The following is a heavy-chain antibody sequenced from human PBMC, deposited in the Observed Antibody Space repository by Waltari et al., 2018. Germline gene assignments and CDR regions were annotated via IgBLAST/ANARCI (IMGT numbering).Heavy chain of an antibody. V-gene: IGHV4-38-2*02. J-gene: IGHJ4*02. CDR2: IYHSGRT. CDR1: GYSISSGYY. Sequence: QVQLQESGPGLVKPSETLSLTCAVSGYSISSGYYWGWIRQPPGKGREWIGSIYHSGRTYDNPSLKSRVTISVDTSKNQFSLKLSSVTAADTAVYYCAREAFWSGYYTYFDYWGQGTLVTVSS. CDR3: AREAFWSGYYTYFDY. D-gene: IGHD3-3*01.